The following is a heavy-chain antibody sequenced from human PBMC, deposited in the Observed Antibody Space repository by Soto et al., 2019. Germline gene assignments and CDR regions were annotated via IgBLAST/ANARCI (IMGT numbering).Heavy chain of an antibody. J-gene: IGHJ5*02. D-gene: IGHD2-2*01. V-gene: IGHV3-33*01. CDR2: IWYDGSNK. Sequence: QVQLVESGGGVVQSGRSLRLSCGASGFTFSTYGMHWVRQAPGKGLEWVAVIWYDGSNKYYADSVKGRFTVSRDNSRNTLYLQMNSLRPEDTAVYYCARDSLSSTYYLDLWGQGTLVTVSS. CDR3: ARDSLSSTYYLDL. CDR1: GFTFSTYG.